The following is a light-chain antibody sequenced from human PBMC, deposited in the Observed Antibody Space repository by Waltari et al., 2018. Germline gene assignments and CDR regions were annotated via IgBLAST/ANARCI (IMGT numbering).Light chain of an antibody. V-gene: IGLV2-14*03. J-gene: IGLJ1*01. CDR2: DVS. Sequence: QSVLTQPASVSGSPGQTITISCTGTSSDGGDYYYVSWYQQHPGTAPKVLIYDVSKRPSGVSNRFSATKSGNTASLTISGLQVEDEANYYCCSYAGSSTPGVFGTGTKVTVL. CDR1: SSDGGDYYY. CDR3: CSYAGSSTPGV.